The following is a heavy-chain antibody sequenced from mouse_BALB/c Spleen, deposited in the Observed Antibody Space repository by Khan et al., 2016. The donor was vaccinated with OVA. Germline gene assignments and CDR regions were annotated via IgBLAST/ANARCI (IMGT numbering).Heavy chain of an antibody. Sequence: QVQLKQSGPELVRPGESVKISCKGSGYTFTDYAMHWVKQSHAKSLEWIGVISVYYDDTNYNQKFKGKATMTVDKSSSTAYMELARLTSDDSAIYYCGRGGQWLRRGGGNSDYWGQGTTLTVSS. J-gene: IGHJ2*01. CDR1: GYTFTDYA. CDR3: GRGGQWLRRGGGNSDY. V-gene: IGHV1S137*01. CDR2: ISVYYDDT. D-gene: IGHD2-2*01.